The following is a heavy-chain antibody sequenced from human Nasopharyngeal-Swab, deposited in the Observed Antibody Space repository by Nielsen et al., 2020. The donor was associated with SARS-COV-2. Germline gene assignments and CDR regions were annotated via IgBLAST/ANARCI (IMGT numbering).Heavy chain of an antibody. CDR3: ARYYSNYHFWYFDL. CDR2: IIPILGIA. D-gene: IGHD4-11*01. V-gene: IGHV1-69*04. CDR1: GGTFSSYA. Sequence: SVKVSCKASGGTFSSYAISWVRQAPGQGLEWMGRIIPILGIANYAQKFQGRVTITADKSTSTAYMELSNLRSEDTAVYYCARYYSNYHFWYFDLWGRGTLVTVSS. J-gene: IGHJ2*01.